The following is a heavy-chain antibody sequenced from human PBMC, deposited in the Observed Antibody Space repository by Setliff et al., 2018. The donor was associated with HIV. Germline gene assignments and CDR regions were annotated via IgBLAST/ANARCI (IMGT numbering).Heavy chain of an antibody. J-gene: IGHJ6*03. V-gene: IGHV4-38-2*01. D-gene: IGHD2-8*02. CDR1: GYSISSGYY. Sequence: SETLSLTCAVSGYSISSGYYWGWIRQPPGKGLEWIGYIYYNGSTYYNPSLKSRVTISIDTSKNQFSLKLSSVTAADTAVYYCARVSKTYWYSIPRDYYHHMDVWGKGTTVTVSS. CDR3: ARVSKTYWYSIPRDYYHHMDV. CDR2: IYYNGST.